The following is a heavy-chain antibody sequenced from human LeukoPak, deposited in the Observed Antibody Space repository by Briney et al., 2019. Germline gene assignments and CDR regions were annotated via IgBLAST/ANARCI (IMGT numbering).Heavy chain of an antibody. D-gene: IGHD6-19*01. CDR1: GFTFSNYW. CDR3: AIRSRYSSGWPFDY. CDR2: IKQDGSEK. Sequence: GGSLRLSCAASGFTFSNYWMSWVRQAPGKGPEWVANIKQDGSEKYYVDSVKGRFTISRDNAENSLYLQMNSLRAEDTAVYYCAIRSRYSSGWPFDYWGQGTLVTVSS. J-gene: IGHJ4*02. V-gene: IGHV3-7*03.